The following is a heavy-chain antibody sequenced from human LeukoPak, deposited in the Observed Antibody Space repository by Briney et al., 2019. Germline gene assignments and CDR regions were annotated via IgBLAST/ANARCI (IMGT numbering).Heavy chain of an antibody. CDR1: GFTVSSNY. CDR3: AKDSGHYDFWSGDMDV. J-gene: IGHJ6*03. Sequence: GGSLRLSCAASGFTVSSNYMSWVRQAPGKGLDWVAFIRYDGSNKYYADSVKGRFTISRDNSKNTLYLQMNSLRAEDTAVYYCAKDSGHYDFWSGDMDVWGKGTTVTVSS. D-gene: IGHD3-3*01. V-gene: IGHV3-30*02. CDR2: IRYDGSNK.